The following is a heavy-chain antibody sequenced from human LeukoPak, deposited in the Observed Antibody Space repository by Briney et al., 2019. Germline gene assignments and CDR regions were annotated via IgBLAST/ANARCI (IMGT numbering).Heavy chain of an antibody. J-gene: IGHJ4*02. CDR3: ASTIGSAGTQY. CDR2: IKQDGGEK. CDR1: GFIFSNYW. D-gene: IGHD6-13*01. Sequence: PGGSLRLSCAASGFIFSNYWMTWVRHAPGKGLEWVATIKQDGGEKYYVDSVKGRFTISRDNAKNRLYLQMNSLGAEDTAVYYCASTIGSAGTQYWGQGTLVTVSS. V-gene: IGHV3-7*01.